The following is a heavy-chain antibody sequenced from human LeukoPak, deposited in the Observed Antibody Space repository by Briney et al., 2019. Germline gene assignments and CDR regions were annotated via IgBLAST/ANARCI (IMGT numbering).Heavy chain of an antibody. V-gene: IGHV4-34*01. D-gene: IGHD3-3*01. CDR3: ARRGPFWSGKPQFDY. CDR2: INHSGST. J-gene: IGHJ4*02. Sequence: PSETLSLTCAVYGGSFSGYYWSWIRQPPGKGLEWIGEINHSGSTNYNPSLKSRVTISVDTSKNQFSLKLSSVTGADRAVYYCARRGPFWSGKPQFDYWGQGTLVTVSS. CDR1: GGSFSGYY.